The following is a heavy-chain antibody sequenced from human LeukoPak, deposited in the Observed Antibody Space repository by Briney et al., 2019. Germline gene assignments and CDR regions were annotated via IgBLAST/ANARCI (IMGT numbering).Heavy chain of an antibody. D-gene: IGHD3-10*01. Sequence: SETLSLTCTVSGDSISSSPYYWGWVRQPPGKGLEWIGSIYYSGSTYYNPSLKSRVTISVDTSKNQFSLKLSSVTAADTAVYYCARGGYYGSGNDFRFDPWGQGTLVTVSS. CDR2: IYYSGST. CDR1: GDSISSSPYY. V-gene: IGHV4-39*07. CDR3: ARGGYYGSGNDFRFDP. J-gene: IGHJ5*02.